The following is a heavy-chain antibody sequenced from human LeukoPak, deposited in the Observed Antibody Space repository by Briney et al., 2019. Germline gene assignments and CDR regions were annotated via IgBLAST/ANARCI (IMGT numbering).Heavy chain of an antibody. D-gene: IGHD1-26*01. CDR1: GFTFSSFW. J-gene: IGHJ4*02. Sequence: GGSLRLSCAASGFTFSSFWMSWVRQAPGKGLEWVASIKQDGSEKYYVDSVKGRLTISRDNAKNSLYLQMNSLRAEDTAVYYCARDFSSGSYYGDYYFDYWGQGTLVTVPS. V-gene: IGHV3-7*01. CDR2: IKQDGSEK. CDR3: ARDFSSGSYYGDYYFDY.